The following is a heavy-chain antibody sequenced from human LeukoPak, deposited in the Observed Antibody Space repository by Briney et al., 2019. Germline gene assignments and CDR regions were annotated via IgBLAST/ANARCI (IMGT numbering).Heavy chain of an antibody. J-gene: IGHJ5*02. V-gene: IGHV1-69*13. CDR2: IIPIFGTT. D-gene: IGHD3-22*01. Sequence: SVKVSCKASRGTFSSYAINWVRQAPGQGLEWMGGIIPIFGTTNYAQKFQGRVTITADESTTTAYMELSSLRSEDTAVYYCAREPYYYNSSGYHGHNWFDPWGQGTLVTVSS. CDR1: RGTFSSYA. CDR3: AREPYYYNSSGYHGHNWFDP.